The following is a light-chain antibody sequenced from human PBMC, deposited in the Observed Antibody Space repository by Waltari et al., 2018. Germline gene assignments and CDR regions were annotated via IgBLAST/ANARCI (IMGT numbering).Light chain of an antibody. CDR3: CSYAGSSTFV. CDR2: EVS. J-gene: IGLJ2*01. Sequence: QSALTQPASVSGSPGQSLTIPCTGTCSDVGSYHLVSWYQQHPGKAPKLMIYEVSKRPSGVSNRFSGSKSGNTASLTISGLQAEDEADYYCCSYAGSSTFVFGGGTKLTVL. CDR1: CSDVGSYHL. V-gene: IGLV2-23*02.